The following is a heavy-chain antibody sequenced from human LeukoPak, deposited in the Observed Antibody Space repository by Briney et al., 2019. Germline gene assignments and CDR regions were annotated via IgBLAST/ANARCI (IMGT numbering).Heavy chain of an antibody. Sequence: PGGSLRLSCAASGFTFTSYAMTWVRQSPGKGLEWVSSISDSGGSTYYADSVKGRFTISRDNSKNTLYLQMNSLRAEDTAVYYCARDRSGSYYEPFDCWGQGTLVTVSS. J-gene: IGHJ4*02. CDR3: ARDRSGSYYEPFDC. CDR2: ISDSGGST. D-gene: IGHD3-10*01. V-gene: IGHV3-23*01. CDR1: GFTFTSYA.